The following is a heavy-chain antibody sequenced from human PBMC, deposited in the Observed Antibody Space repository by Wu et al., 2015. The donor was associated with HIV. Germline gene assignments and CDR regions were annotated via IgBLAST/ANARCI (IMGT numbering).Heavy chain of an antibody. Sequence: QVQLVQSGAEVKKPGASVKVSCKASGYTFTSFGISWVRQAPGQGLEWMGWISAYNGNTHYPQKLQGRVTMTTDTSTSTVYMELRSLRSDDTAVYYCVRDGYYYDSSGYYDYYYMDVWARDHGHRLL. CDR1: GYTFTSFG. CDR2: ISAYNGNT. D-gene: IGHD3-22*01. V-gene: IGHV1-18*01. J-gene: IGHJ6*03. CDR3: VRDGYYYDSSGYYDYYYMDV.